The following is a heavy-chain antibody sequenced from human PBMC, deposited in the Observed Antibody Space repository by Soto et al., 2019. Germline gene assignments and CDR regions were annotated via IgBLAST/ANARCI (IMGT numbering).Heavy chain of an antibody. D-gene: IGHD1-1*01. Sequence: PSETLSLTCTVSGGSISNHYWSWIRQPAGKGLEWIGRIYATGSPDYNPSLKSRITISVDMSKKQFSLTLRSVTAADTAMYYCVRDGTKNLGDGFDPWGQGILFTDPS. V-gene: IGHV4-4*07. J-gene: IGHJ5*02. CDR1: GGSISNHY. CDR3: VRDGTKNLGDGFDP. CDR2: IYATGSP.